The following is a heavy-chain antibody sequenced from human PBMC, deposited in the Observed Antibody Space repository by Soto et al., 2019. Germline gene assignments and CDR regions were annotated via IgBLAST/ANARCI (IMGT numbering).Heavy chain of an antibody. CDR1: GFTFDDYA. CDR2: ISWDGGST. CDR3: AKGGAFSGGVGPAAITYYYYGMDV. J-gene: IGHJ6*02. D-gene: IGHD2-2*02. V-gene: IGHV3-43D*04. Sequence: GGSLRLSCAASGFTFDDYAMHWVRQAPGKGLEWVSLISWDGGSTYYADSVKGRFTISRDNSKNSLYLQMNSLRAEDTALYYCAKGGAFSGGVGPAAITYYYYGMDVWGQGTTVTVSS.